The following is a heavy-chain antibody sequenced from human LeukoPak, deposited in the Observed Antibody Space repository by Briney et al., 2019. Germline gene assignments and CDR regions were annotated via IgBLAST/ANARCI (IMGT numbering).Heavy chain of an antibody. V-gene: IGHV3-48*04. CDR2: ISSSSSII. Sequence: GGSLRLSCAASGFTFSTYNMNWVRQAPGKGLEWISYISSSSSIIYYADSVKGRFTISRDNAKNSLYLQMNSLRAEDTAVYYCARDYGGSSPFDYWGQGTLVTVSS. CDR3: ARDYGGSSPFDY. D-gene: IGHD4-23*01. J-gene: IGHJ4*02. CDR1: GFTFSTYN.